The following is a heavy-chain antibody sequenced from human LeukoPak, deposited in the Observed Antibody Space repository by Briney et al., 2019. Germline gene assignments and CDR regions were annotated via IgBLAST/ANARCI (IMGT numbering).Heavy chain of an antibody. Sequence: GGSLRLSCSVSGFTFADYAMSWVRQAPGKWLEWVAVIRAKSYGGTTEYAASVKGRFTISRDDSKSIAYLQMNSLKIEDTAVYYCAAKQQLAFWGQGALVAVSS. CDR3: AAKQQLAF. CDR1: GFTFADYA. V-gene: IGHV3-49*04. CDR2: IRAKSYGGTT. D-gene: IGHD6-13*01. J-gene: IGHJ4*02.